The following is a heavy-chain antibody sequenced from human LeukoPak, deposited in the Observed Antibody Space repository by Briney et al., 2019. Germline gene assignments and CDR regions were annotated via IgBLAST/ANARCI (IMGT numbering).Heavy chain of an antibody. Sequence: PSETLSLTCTISGGSVSDYYWSWIRQSPGKGLEWIGYIYYTGSTSYNPSLKSRVTISADTSKNEFSLKLNSVTAADTAVYYCAKMGRRSGYSYGYVSLDPHLDYWGQGTLVTVSS. V-gene: IGHV4-59*02. CDR1: GGSVSDYY. D-gene: IGHD5-18*01. CDR3: AKMGRRSGYSYGYVSLDPHLDY. CDR2: IYYTGST. J-gene: IGHJ4*02.